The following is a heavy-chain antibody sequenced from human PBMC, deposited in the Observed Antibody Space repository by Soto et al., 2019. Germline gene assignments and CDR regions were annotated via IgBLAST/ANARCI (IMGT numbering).Heavy chain of an antibody. V-gene: IGHV3-33*01. CDR1: GFTFSSYG. CDR2: IWYDGSNK. Sequence: GGSLRLSCAASGFTFSSYGMHWVRQAPGKGLEWVAVIWYDGSNKYYADSVKGRFTISRDNSKNTLYLQMNSLRAEDTAVYYCARGARNCSGGSCYCSFDYWGQGTLVTVSS. D-gene: IGHD2-15*01. J-gene: IGHJ4*02. CDR3: ARGARNCSGGSCYCSFDY.